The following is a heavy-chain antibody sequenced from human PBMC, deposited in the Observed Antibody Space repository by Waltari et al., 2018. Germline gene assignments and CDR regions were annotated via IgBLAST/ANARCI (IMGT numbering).Heavy chain of an antibody. CDR1: GFTFSNHW. CDR2: VDNTGSTQ. J-gene: IGHJ2*01. CDR3: VRDYWYFDL. Sequence: EQLVQSGGALARRGGSLLLSCAASGFTFSNHWMHWVRQAPGKGLEGVSRVDNTGSTQAYADSVKGRFTMSRNNAANEVYLHMNSLRDEDTAVYFCVRDYWYFDLWGRGTLVSVSS. V-gene: IGHV3-74*01.